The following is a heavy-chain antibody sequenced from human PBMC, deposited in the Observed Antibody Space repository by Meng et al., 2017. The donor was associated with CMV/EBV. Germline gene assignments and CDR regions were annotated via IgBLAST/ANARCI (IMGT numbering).Heavy chain of an antibody. D-gene: IGHD3-3*01. J-gene: IGHJ4*02. V-gene: IGHV3-23*01. CDR3: ARDRGYYDFWSGYPPYFDY. Sequence: GGSLRLSCAASGFTFSSYAMSWVRQAPGKGLEWVSAISGSGGSTYYADSVKGRFTISRDNSKNTLYLQMNSLRAEDTAVYYCARDRGYYDFWSGYPPYFDYWGQGTLVTVSS. CDR1: GFTFSSYA. CDR2: ISGSGGST.